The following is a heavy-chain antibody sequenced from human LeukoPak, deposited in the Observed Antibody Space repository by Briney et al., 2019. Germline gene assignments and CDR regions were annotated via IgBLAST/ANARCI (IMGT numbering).Heavy chain of an antibody. V-gene: IGHV1-2*06. CDR1: GYTFSDYY. CDR2: INLNSGAT. J-gene: IGHJ4*02. CDR3: ARESVGIDY. Sequence: GASVKVSFTASGYTFSDYYMHWVRQAPGQGQEWMGRINLNSGATNYAQIFQGTVTMTRDTSISTAYMELSRLRSDDTAVYYCARESVGIDYWGQGALVTVSS. D-gene: IGHD2-2*01.